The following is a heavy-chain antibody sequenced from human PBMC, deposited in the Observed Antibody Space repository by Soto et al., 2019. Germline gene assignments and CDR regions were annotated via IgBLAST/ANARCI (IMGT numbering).Heavy chain of an antibody. V-gene: IGHV3-74*01. Sequence: EVQLVESGGSLVQPGGSLRLSCAASGFTFSNHWMHWVRQAPGKGLEWVSRIDNDGSSTTYADSVKGRFTISRDNANKILYLQMNSLKTEDTAVYYCARITAPDDHWGQGTLVTVSS. J-gene: IGHJ4*02. CDR1: GFTFSNHW. CDR3: ARITAPDDH. D-gene: IGHD6-13*01. CDR2: IDNDGSST.